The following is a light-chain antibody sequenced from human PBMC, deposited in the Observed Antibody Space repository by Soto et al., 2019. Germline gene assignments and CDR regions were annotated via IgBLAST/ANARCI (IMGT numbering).Light chain of an antibody. Sequence: QSVLTQPASVSGSPGQSITISCTGTSSDVGGYNYVSWYQQHPGKAPKLLIYDVTNRPSGVSNRFSASKSGNTASLTISGLQADDEADYYCTSYASSDSYVLGTGTKLTVL. CDR3: TSYASSDSYV. CDR1: SSDVGGYNY. V-gene: IGLV2-14*01. J-gene: IGLJ1*01. CDR2: DVT.